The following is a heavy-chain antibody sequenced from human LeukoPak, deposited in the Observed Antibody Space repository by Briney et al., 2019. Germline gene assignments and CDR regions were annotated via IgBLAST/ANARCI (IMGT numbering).Heavy chain of an antibody. J-gene: IGHJ3*02. CDR2: IYYSGST. CDR3: ARTMPATMFAFDI. CDR1: AGSISSYY. D-gene: IGHD2-2*01. Sequence: SETLSLTCTVSAGSISSYYWSWIRQPPGKGLEWIGYIYYSGSTTYNPYLKRRVTISVDTSKNQSALKLSSVTAADTAVYYCARTMPATMFAFDIWGQGTMVTVSS. V-gene: IGHV4-59*01.